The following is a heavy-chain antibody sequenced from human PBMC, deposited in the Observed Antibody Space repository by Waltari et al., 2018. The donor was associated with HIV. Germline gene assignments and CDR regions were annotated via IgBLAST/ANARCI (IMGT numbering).Heavy chain of an antibody. Sequence: QVQLKESGPALAKPTQTPTPPFTISGGSNSRGISCCCWISKTTRKHLEWIGRIYTGGSTNYNPSSKSRVTISVDTSKNQFSLKLSSVAAADTAVDYCAREEIVVVPAAPGYYYYYGMDVWGQGTTVTVSS. V-gene: IGHV4-61*02. J-gene: IGHJ6*02. CDR1: GGSNSRGISC. CDR2: IYTGGST. D-gene: IGHD2-2*01. CDR3: AREEIVVVPAAPGYYYYYGMDV.